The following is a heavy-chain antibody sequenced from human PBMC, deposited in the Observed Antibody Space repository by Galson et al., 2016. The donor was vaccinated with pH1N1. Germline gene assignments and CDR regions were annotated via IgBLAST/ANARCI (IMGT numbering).Heavy chain of an antibody. Sequence: SVKVSCKASGYTFTGYYMHWVRQAPGQGLEWMGRINPNSGGTNYARKSQGRVTMTRDTSISTAYMELSRLRSDDTAVYYCARVYSRGGTYYPDAFDIWGQGTMVTVSS. CDR2: INPNSGGT. CDR3: ARVYSRGGTYYPDAFDI. D-gene: IGHD1-26*01. CDR1: GYTFTGYY. J-gene: IGHJ3*02. V-gene: IGHV1-2*06.